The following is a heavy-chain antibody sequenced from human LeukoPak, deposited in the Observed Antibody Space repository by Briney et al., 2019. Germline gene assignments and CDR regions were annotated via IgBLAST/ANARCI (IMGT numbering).Heavy chain of an antibody. D-gene: IGHD6-13*01. CDR2: VYYNGNI. CDR3: ARDGGSSWSHQYGLDV. Sequence: SETLSLTCTVSGGSINSYYWSWIRQPPGKGLEWIGYVYYNGNINYNPSFKSRVTISVDTSKNQFSLKLSFVTAADTAVYHCARDGGSSWSHQYGLDVWGQGTTVTVSS. CDR1: GGSINSYY. V-gene: IGHV4-59*01. J-gene: IGHJ6*02.